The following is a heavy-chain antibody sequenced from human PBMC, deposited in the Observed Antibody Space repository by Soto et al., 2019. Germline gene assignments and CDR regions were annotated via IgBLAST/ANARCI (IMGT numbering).Heavy chain of an antibody. V-gene: IGHV3-33*01. Sequence: GGSLRLSCAASGFTFSSHGMHWVRQAPGKGLEWVAVIFYDESKEYYADSVRGRFTISRDNSNNMLYLQMNSLRGEDTALYYCARDAAARDGRGGMDVWGQGTTVTVSS. CDR2: IFYDESKE. J-gene: IGHJ6*02. CDR3: ARDAAARDGRGGMDV. D-gene: IGHD6-6*01. CDR1: GFTFSSHG.